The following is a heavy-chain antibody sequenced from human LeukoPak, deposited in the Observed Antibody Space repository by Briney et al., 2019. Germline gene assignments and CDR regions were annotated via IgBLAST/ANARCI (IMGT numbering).Heavy chain of an antibody. CDR1: GFTFSSYA. D-gene: IGHD5-24*01. Sequence: GGSLRLSCAASGFTFSSYAMNWVGQAPGKGLEWVSSISNSDGSTYYADFVKGRFTISRDNSKNTLHLQMNSLRAEDTAVYYCAKSLGVGGYTRYKGFDQWGQGTLVTVSS. CDR2: ISNSDGST. CDR3: AKSLGVGGYTRYKGFDQ. J-gene: IGHJ4*02. V-gene: IGHV3-23*01.